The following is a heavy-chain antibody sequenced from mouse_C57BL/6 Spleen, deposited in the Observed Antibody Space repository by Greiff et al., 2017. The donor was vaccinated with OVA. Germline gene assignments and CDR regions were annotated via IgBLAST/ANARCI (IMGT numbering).Heavy chain of an antibody. CDR2: IDPSDSET. V-gene: IGHV1-52*01. J-gene: IGHJ3*01. D-gene: IGHD4-1*01. Sequence: VQLQQPGAELVRPGSSVKLSCKASGYTFTSYWMHWVKQRPIQGLEWIGNIDPSDSETHYNQKFKDKATLTVDKSSSTAYMQLSSLTSEDSAVDYCAREETGAWFAYWGQGTLVTVSA. CDR3: AREETGAWFAY. CDR1: GYTFTSYW.